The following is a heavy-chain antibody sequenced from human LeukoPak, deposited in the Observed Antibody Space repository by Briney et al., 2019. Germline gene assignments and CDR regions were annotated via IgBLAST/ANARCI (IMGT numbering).Heavy chain of an antibody. Sequence: GGSLRLSSAASGFTFSSYSMNWVRQAPGKGLEWVSYISSSSSTIYYADSVKGRFTISRDNAKNSLYLRMNSLRAEDTAVYYCARDQIAVAAPYDYWGQGTLVTVSS. J-gene: IGHJ4*02. CDR1: GFTFSSYS. D-gene: IGHD6-19*01. CDR2: ISSSSSTI. CDR3: ARDQIAVAAPYDY. V-gene: IGHV3-48*04.